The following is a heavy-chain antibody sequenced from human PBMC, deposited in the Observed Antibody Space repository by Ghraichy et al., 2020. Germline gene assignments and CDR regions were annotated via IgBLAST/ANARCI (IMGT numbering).Heavy chain of an antibody. D-gene: IGHD3-22*01. CDR2: IRYDGSNK. Sequence: GGSLRLSCAASGFTFSSYGMHWVRQAPGKGLEWVAFIRYDGSNKYYADSVKGRFTISRDNSKNTLYLQMNSLRAEDTAVYYCAKDPRSYYYDSSGYPYYFDYWGQGTLVTVSS. CDR3: AKDPRSYYYDSSGYPYYFDY. V-gene: IGHV3-30*02. CDR1: GFTFSSYG. J-gene: IGHJ4*02.